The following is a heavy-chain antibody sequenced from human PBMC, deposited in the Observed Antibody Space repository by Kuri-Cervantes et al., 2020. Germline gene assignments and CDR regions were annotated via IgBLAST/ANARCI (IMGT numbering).Heavy chain of an antibody. D-gene: IGHD1-26*01. V-gene: IGHV3-23*01. Sequence: ETLSLTCAVYGGSFSGYYWSWIRQPPGKGLEWVSGISKSGGSTNYADSVKGRFTISRDNSKNTLYLQMNSLRAEDTAVYYCAKDKELDYLGQGTLVTVSS. CDR1: GGSFSGYY. J-gene: IGHJ4*02. CDR3: AKDKELDY. CDR2: ISKSGGST.